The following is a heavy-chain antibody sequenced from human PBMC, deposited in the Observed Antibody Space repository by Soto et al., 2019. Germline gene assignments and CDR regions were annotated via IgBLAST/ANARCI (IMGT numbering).Heavy chain of an antibody. CDR2: ISYDGSNK. CDR3: ARGQDYYDSSGYFDY. D-gene: IGHD3-22*01. CDR1: GFTFSSYA. Sequence: GGSLRLSCAASGFTFSSYAMHWVRQAPGKGLEWVAVISYDGSNKYYADSVKGRFTISRDNSKNTLYLQMNSLRAEDTAVYYCARGQDYYDSSGYFDYWGQGTLVTVSS. J-gene: IGHJ4*02. V-gene: IGHV3-30-3*01.